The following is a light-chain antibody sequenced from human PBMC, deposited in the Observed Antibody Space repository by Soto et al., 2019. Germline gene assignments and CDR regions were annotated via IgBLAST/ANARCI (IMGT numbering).Light chain of an antibody. V-gene: IGKV1-39*01. CDR3: QQYNNWPVT. Sequence: DLQMTQSPSSLSASVGDRVTITCRASQSISSYLNWYQQKPGKAPKLLIYAASSLQSGVPSRFSGSGSGTDFTLTISSLQSEDFAVYYCQQYNNWPVTFGGGTKVEI. CDR1: QSISSY. CDR2: AAS. J-gene: IGKJ4*01.